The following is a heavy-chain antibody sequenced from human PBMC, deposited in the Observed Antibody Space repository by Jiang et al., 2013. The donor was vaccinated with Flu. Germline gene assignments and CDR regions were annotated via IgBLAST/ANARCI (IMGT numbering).Heavy chain of an antibody. D-gene: IGHD3-10*01. J-gene: IGHJ5*02. CDR3: ARDQTSLLWFGAGYNWFDP. CDR1: GYTFTSYA. Sequence: QSGSELKKPGASVKVSCKASGYTFTSYAMNWVRQAPGQGLEWMGWINTNTGNPTYAQGFTGRFVFSLDTSVSTAYLQISSLKAEDTAVYYCARDQTSLLWFGAGYNWFDPWGQGTLVTVSS. V-gene: IGHV7-4-1*02. CDR2: INTNTGNP.